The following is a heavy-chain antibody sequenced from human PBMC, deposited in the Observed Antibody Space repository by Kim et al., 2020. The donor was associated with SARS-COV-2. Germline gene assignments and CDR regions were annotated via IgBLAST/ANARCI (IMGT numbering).Heavy chain of an antibody. CDR1: EFKVSIYD. V-gene: IGHV3-13*01. CDR3: VRGAAGTNPYYGMDV. D-gene: IGHD3-10*01. Sequence: GGSLRLSCAASEFKVSIYDMHWVRQATGKGLEWVAVIGSYGDTYYPDSVKGRFTISREDAKNTLYLQMNSLTAGDKAVYYCVRGAAGTNPYYGMDVWGQGTTVTVSS. CDR2: IGSYGDT. J-gene: IGHJ6*02.